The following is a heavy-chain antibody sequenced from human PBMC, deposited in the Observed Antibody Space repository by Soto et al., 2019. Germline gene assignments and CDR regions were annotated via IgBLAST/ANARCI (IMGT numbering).Heavy chain of an antibody. Sequence: GGSLRLSCAASGFIFSTYSMNWVRQAPGKGLEWVSYISRGSSTKYYADSVKGRFTISRDNAKNSLYVRMNSLRDEDTAVYYCARDSGRGYGMDVWGQGTTVTVSS. D-gene: IGHD1-1*01. V-gene: IGHV3-48*02. CDR2: ISRGSSTK. CDR3: ARDSGRGYGMDV. CDR1: GFIFSTYS. J-gene: IGHJ6*02.